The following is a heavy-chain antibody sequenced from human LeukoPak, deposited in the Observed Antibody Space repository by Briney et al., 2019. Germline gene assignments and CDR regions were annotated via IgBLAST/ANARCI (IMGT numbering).Heavy chain of an antibody. J-gene: IGHJ4*02. CDR1: GFTFSSYS. D-gene: IGHD3-22*01. Sequence: GGSLRLSCAASGFTFSSYSVNWVRQAPGKGLEWVSSISSSSSYIYYVDSVKGRFTISRDNAKNSLYLQMNSLRAEDTAVYYCARGQLYYDSSGFDYWGQGTLVTVSS. CDR2: ISSSSSYI. V-gene: IGHV3-21*01. CDR3: ARGQLYYDSSGFDY.